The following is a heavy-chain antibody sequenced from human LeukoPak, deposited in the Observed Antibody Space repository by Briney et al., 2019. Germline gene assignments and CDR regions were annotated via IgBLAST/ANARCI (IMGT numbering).Heavy chain of an antibody. CDR2: IYPGDSDT. Sequence: GESLKISCKGSGYSFTSYWIGWVRQMPGKGLERMGIIYPGDSDTRYSPSFQGQVTISADKSISTAYLQWSSLKASDTAMYYCARELRYFDWLSMEYYFDYWGQGTLVTVSS. D-gene: IGHD3-9*01. V-gene: IGHV5-51*01. CDR1: GYSFTSYW. J-gene: IGHJ4*02. CDR3: ARELRYFDWLSMEYYFDY.